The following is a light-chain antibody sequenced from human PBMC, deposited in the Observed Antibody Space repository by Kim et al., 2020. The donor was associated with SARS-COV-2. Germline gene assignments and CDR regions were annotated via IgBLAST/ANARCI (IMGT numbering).Light chain of an antibody. Sequence: ASVGDRITITCRASQSIGGFLNWPQQTPGKAPKLLIYAASTLQRGVPSRFSGSGSGTEFTLTISSLQPEDFGTYYCQHSFNPPWTFGRGTKVDIK. CDR1: QSIGGF. J-gene: IGKJ1*01. V-gene: IGKV1-39*01. CDR3: QHSFNPPWT. CDR2: AAS.